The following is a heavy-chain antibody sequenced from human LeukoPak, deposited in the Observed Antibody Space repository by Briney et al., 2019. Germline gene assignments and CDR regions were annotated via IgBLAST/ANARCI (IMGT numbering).Heavy chain of an antibody. CDR1: GFTFSDFA. Sequence: GGSLRLSCAASGFTFSDFAMNWVRQAPGKGLEWVSGISRSSGLTYYADSVKGRFTISRDNRNSTLSLEMISLRVEDTAIYYCAKPNKKNIGLGVVFDLWGQGTLVTVSS. CDR3: AKPNKKNIGLGVVFDL. V-gene: IGHV3-23*01. D-gene: IGHD2-15*01. J-gene: IGHJ4*02. CDR2: ISRSSGLT.